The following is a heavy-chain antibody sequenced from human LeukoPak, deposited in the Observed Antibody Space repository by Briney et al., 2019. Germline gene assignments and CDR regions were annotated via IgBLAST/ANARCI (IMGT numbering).Heavy chain of an antibody. CDR3: ARTFRGFDY. Sequence: SETLSLTCTVSGGSIRSYYWSWIRQPPGKGLEWIAYIYYSGSTNYNPSLKSRVTISVDTSKNQFSLELSSVTAADTAVYYCARTFRGFDYWGQGTLVTVSS. V-gene: IGHV4-59*01. D-gene: IGHD3-10*01. CDR1: GGSIRSYY. CDR2: IYYSGST. J-gene: IGHJ4*02.